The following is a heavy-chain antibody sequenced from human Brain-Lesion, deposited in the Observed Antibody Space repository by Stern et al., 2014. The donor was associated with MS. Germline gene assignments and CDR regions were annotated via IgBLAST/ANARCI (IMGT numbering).Heavy chain of an antibody. CDR1: GFTFSSFG. J-gene: IGHJ4*02. CDR2: ISYDGSNK. D-gene: IGHD3-22*01. CDR3: AKDRQWLTYFFDY. Sequence: GQLVASGGGVVQPGRPLRLSCAASGFTFSSFGMHWVRQAPGKGLEWAAVISYDGSNKYYADSVKGRFTISRDNSKNTLYMQMNSLRAEDTAVYYCAKDRQWLTYFFDYWGQGSLVTVSS. V-gene: IGHV3-30*18.